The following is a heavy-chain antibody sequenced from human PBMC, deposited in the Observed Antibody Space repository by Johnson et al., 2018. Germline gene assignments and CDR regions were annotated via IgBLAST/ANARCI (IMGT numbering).Heavy chain of an antibody. CDR2: IGASGDT. D-gene: IGHD5-24*01. CDR3: AKALGFGNNSPGHMDA. CDR1: GFTFSNYE. Sequence: VQPVESGGGLVQPGGSXRLSCAASGFTFSNYEMHWVRQVTGRGLEWLSGIGASGDTFHPGSVKGPFTTSRDNSKSSLFLQMNSLRTEDTARYYRAKALGFGNNSPGHMDAWGEGTTVTVSS. V-gene: IGHV3-13*01. J-gene: IGHJ6*03.